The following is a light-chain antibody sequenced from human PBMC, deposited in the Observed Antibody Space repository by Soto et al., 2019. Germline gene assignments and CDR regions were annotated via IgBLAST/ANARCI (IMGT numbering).Light chain of an antibody. Sequence: VLTQSPATLSLSPGERATLSCRASQSVSSYLAWYQQKPGQAPRLLIYDASNRATGIPARFSGSGSGTDFTLTISSLEPEDFAVYYCQQRSNWPPWTFGQGTKVDI. CDR3: QQRSNWPPWT. CDR2: DAS. CDR1: QSVSSY. J-gene: IGKJ1*01. V-gene: IGKV3-11*01.